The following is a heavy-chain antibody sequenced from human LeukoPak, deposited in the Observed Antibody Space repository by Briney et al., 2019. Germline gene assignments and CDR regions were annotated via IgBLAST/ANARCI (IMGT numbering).Heavy chain of an antibody. D-gene: IGHD3-10*01. CDR1: GFTFSSYA. V-gene: IGHV3-23*01. CDR2: ISGSGGYT. Sequence: GGSLRLSCAASGFTFSSYAMSWVRQAPGKGLEWVSAISGSGGYTYYADSVKGRFTISRDNSKNTLYLQMNSLRAEDTAVYYCAKGYASGSYFPAGVGYWGQGTLVTVSS. CDR3: AKGYASGSYFPAGVGY. J-gene: IGHJ4*02.